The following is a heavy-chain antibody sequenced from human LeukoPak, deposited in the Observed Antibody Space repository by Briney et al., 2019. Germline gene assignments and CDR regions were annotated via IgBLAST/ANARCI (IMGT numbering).Heavy chain of an antibody. CDR1: GFTFSSYA. J-gene: IGHJ6*02. CDR2: ISYDGDNK. CDR3: AKGLGYYDSGETYYYGMDV. Sequence: GGSLRLSCAASGFTFSSYAMSWGRQAPGKGLEWVAVISYDGDNKYADSVKGRFTISRDNSKNTLFLQMNSLRPEDTAVYYCAKGLGYYDSGETYYYGMDVWGQGTTVTVSS. D-gene: IGHD3-10*01. V-gene: IGHV3-30*18.